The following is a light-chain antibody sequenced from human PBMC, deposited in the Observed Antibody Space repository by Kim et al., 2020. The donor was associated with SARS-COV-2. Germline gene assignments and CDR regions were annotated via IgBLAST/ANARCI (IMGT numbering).Light chain of an antibody. CDR2: DAF. Sequence: ASLGERVTITCQARRDISDHINWYQQRPGKDPKLLTYDAFHLQRGVPARFSGRGSGTHFTFSINSLQPEDIATYYCQQFATFDLYTFGQGTKLEI. CDR3: QQFATFDLYT. CDR1: RDISDH. J-gene: IGKJ2*01. V-gene: IGKV1-33*01.